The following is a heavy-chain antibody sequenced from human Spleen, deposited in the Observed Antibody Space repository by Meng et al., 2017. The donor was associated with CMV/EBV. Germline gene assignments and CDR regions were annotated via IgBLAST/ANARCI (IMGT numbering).Heavy chain of an antibody. CDR1: GYAFTSYD. D-gene: IGHD2-8*02. Sequence: VSCKASGYAFTSYDINWVRQATGQGLEWMGWMNPNSGNTGHEQRFQGRVTMTRNNSITTAYMELSSLRSEDTAIYYCTRGAGGKHWGQGTLVTVSS. J-gene: IGHJ1*01. CDR2: MNPNSGNT. CDR3: TRGAGGKH. V-gene: IGHV1-8*01.